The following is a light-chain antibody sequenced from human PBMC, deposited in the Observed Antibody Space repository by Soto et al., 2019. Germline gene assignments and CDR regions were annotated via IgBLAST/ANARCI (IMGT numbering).Light chain of an antibody. J-gene: IGLJ1*01. Sequence: QSVLTQPASVSGSLGQSITMSCTGTSTDVGGYNFVSWYQQHPDKAPKLLIYEVTNRPSGVSNRFSGSKSGNTASLTISGLQAEDEADYYCGSYTSASTLVFGTGTKVTVL. V-gene: IGLV2-14*01. CDR1: STDVGGYNF. CDR3: GSYTSASTLV. CDR2: EVT.